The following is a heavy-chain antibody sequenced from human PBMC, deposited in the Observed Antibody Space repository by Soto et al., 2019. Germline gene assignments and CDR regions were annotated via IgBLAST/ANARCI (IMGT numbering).Heavy chain of an antibody. J-gene: IGHJ5*02. CDR1: RDSVSSNTAS. V-gene: IGHV6-1*01. CDR3: AKEDNLGPKTGYAFDP. CDR2: TYFRSKWYN. D-gene: IGHD5-12*01. Sequence: PSQTLSLTCAISRDSVSSNTASWNWIRQSPSRGLEWLGRTYFRSKWYNDYAVSVKSRIIINPDTSNNQFSLQLNSVTPEDTAVYFCAKEDNLGPKTGYAFDPWGQGIMVTVSS.